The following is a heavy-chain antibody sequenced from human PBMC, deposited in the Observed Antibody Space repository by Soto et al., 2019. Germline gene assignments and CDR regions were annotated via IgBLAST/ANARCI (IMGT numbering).Heavy chain of an antibody. J-gene: IGHJ4*02. CDR3: SRGGRDGYNFSY. CDR2: IYYSGST. CDR1: GGSISSGGYY. Sequence: PSETLSLTCTVSGGSISSGGYYWSWIRQHPGKGLEWIGYIYYSGSTYYNPSLKSRVTISVDTSKNQFSLKLSSVTAADTAVYYCSRGGRDGYNFSYCGQGTLVTVSS. D-gene: IGHD5-12*01. V-gene: IGHV4-31*03.